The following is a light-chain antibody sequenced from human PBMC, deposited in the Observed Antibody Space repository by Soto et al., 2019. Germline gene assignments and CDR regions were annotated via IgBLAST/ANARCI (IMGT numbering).Light chain of an antibody. V-gene: IGKV1-39*01. CDR1: QSIGSY. Sequence: VADSLKIYCRASQSIGSYLNWYQQKPGKAPKLLIYAALSLQTGVPSRFSGSGSGTDITLTTTSPQPEHFPTSYRRHTATTPGTFADGTKVDIK. CDR3: RHTATTPGT. J-gene: IGKJ1*01. CDR2: AAL.